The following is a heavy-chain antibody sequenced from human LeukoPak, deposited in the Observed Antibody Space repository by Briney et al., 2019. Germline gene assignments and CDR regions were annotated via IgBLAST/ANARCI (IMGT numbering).Heavy chain of an antibody. CDR3: ARGYLYYYAVSGYPFDY. CDR1: GYTFTGYY. J-gene: IGHJ4*02. D-gene: IGHD3-22*01. Sequence: ASVKVSCKASGYTFTGYYMHWGRQAPGQGLEWMGWINPNSGGTNYAQKFQGRVTMTRDTSISTAYMELRRLRSDDTAVYYCARGYLYYYAVSGYPFDYWGQGTLVTVSS. V-gene: IGHV1-2*02. CDR2: INPNSGGT.